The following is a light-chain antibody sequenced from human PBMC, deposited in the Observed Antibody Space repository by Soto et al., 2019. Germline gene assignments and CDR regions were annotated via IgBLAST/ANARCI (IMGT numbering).Light chain of an antibody. CDR3: CSYTRSRTYV. V-gene: IGLV2-14*01. Sequence: QSVLTQPASVSGSPGQSITISCTGTSSDVGGYNYVSWYQQHPGKAPKLMIFEVSNRPSGVSDRFFASKSGNTASLTISGLQAEDEADYYCCSYTRSRTYVFGTGTKSPS. CDR1: SSDVGGYNY. CDR2: EVS. J-gene: IGLJ1*01.